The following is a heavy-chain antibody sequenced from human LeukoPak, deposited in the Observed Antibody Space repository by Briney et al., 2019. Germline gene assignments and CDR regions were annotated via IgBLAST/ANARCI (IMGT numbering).Heavy chain of an antibody. Sequence: GASVKVSCKVSGHTLTELSMHWVRQAPGKGLEWMGGLDPEEGEIVYAQKFLGRVTMTEDISTDKIYMEVSSLRSEDTAVYYCVTARTFDYWSGSAYYFMDVWGKGTTVIVSS. CDR2: LDPEEGEI. CDR1: GHTLTELS. J-gene: IGHJ6*03. CDR3: VTARTFDYWSGSAYYFMDV. V-gene: IGHV1-24*01. D-gene: IGHD3-3*01.